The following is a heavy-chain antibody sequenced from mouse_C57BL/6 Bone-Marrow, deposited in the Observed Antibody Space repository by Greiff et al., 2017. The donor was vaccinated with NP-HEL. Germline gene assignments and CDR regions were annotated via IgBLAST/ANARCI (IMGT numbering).Heavy chain of an antibody. J-gene: IGHJ2*01. CDR1: GYTFTSYW. CDR2: IHPNSGST. Sequence: VQLQQSGAELVKPGASVKLSCKASGYTFTSYWMHWVKQRPGQGLEWIGMIHPNSGSTNYNEKFKSKATLTVDKSSSTAYMQLSSLTSEDSAVYYCATRLRYYFDYWGQGTTLTVSS. CDR3: ATRLRYYFDY. D-gene: IGHD1-1*01. V-gene: IGHV1-64*01.